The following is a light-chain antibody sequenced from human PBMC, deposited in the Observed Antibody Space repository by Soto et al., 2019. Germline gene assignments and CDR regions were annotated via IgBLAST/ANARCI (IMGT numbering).Light chain of an antibody. V-gene: IGLV2-14*01. CDR1: SSDVGAYNY. Sequence: SVLTQPGSVSGSPGQSITISCTGTSSDVGAYNYVSWYQQHPGKAPKLMIYDVSHRPSGVSHRFSGSKSGNTASLTISGLQAEDEADYYCGSYTTSSNYVFGTGTKVTVL. J-gene: IGLJ1*01. CDR2: DVS. CDR3: GSYTTSSNYV.